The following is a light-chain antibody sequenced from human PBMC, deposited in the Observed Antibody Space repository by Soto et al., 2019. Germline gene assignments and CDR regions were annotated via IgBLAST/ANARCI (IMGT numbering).Light chain of an antibody. CDR2: GAS. Sequence: EIVLPQSPGTLSLSPGERATLSCRASQSVSSNYLAWYQQKPGQAPRLLIYGASSRATAIPDRFSGSGSGTDFALTISRLEPEDFAVYYCQQFGTSPPSTVGQGTRLEIK. V-gene: IGKV3-20*01. CDR3: QQFGTSPPST. CDR1: QSVSSNY. J-gene: IGKJ5*01.